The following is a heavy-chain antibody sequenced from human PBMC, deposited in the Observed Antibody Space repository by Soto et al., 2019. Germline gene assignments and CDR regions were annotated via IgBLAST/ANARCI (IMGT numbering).Heavy chain of an antibody. Sequence: TLXLTCTGSSGSISTYYWSWIRQPPGKGLEWIGYIYYSGSTNYNPSLKSRVTISVDTSKNQFSLKLSSVTAADTAVYYCARDQRAGDYVGLYYYYGMDVGGQGTKVTVSS. J-gene: IGHJ6*02. CDR3: ARDQRAGDYVGLYYYYGMDV. D-gene: IGHD4-17*01. V-gene: IGHV4-59*01. CDR1: SGSISTYY. CDR2: IYYSGST.